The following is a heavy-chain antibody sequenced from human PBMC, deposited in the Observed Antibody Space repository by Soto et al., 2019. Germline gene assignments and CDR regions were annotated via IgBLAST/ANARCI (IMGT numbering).Heavy chain of an antibody. CDR2: ISYDGTNK. CDR1: GFTFSSYG. D-gene: IGHD3-9*01. J-gene: IGHJ3*02. V-gene: IGHV3-30*18. CDR3: AKPDTDYDVVTDAFDI. Sequence: QVQLVESGGGVVQPGRSLRLSCAASGFTFSSYGMHWVRQAPGKGLEWVAVISYDGTNKYSADSVKGRFTISRDNSKNTLYLQMNTLRAEDTAVYYCAKPDTDYDVVTDAFDIWGQGTMITVSS.